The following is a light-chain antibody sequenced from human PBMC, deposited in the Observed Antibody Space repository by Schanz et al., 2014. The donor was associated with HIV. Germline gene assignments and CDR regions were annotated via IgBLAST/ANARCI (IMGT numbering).Light chain of an antibody. V-gene: IGLV2-14*03. CDR2: DVN. CDR1: SSDIGAYNY. CDR3: SSYASSSTVV. J-gene: IGLJ2*01. Sequence: QSALTQPASVAGSPGQPITISCTGTSSDIGAYNYVSWYQQHPGEAPKLMIYDVNSRPSGVSDRFSASKSGNTASLTISGLQAEDEADYYCSSYASSSTVVFGGGTKLTVL.